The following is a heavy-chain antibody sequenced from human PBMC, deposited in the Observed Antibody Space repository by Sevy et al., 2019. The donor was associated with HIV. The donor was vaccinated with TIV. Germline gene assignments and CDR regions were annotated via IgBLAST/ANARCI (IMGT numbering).Heavy chain of an antibody. D-gene: IGHD2-15*01. V-gene: IGHV3-21*01. J-gene: IGHJ3*02. CDR1: GFTFSSYS. CDR3: ARTNSLLNDAFDI. CDR2: ISSSSSYI. Sequence: GGSLRLSCAASGFTFSSYSMNWVRQAPGKGLEWVSSISSSSSYIYYADSVKGRFTISRDNAKNSLYLQMNSPRAEDTAVYYCARTNSLLNDAFDIWGQGTMVTVSS.